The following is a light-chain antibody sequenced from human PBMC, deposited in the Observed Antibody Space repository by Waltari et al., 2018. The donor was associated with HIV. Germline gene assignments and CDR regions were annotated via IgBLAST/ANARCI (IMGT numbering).Light chain of an antibody. CDR1: QSDSSY. CDR3: QQRSNWPPVT. J-gene: IGKJ3*01. Sequence: IVFTPSPAPLSLSHGERASLSCRASQSDSSYFAWYQQKPGQAPRLLIYDASNRATGIPARFSGSGSGTDFTLTISSLEPEDFAVYYCQQRSNWPPVTFGPGTKVDIK. CDR2: DAS. V-gene: IGKV3-11*01.